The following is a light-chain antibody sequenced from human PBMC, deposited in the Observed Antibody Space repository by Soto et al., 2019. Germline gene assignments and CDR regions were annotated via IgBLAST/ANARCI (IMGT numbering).Light chain of an antibody. CDR1: QSISSY. J-gene: IGKJ3*01. CDR3: QKRYSTHEFT. V-gene: IGKV1-39*01. CDR2: AAS. Sequence: DIQMTQSPSSLSASVGDRVTITCRASQSISSYLNWYQQKPGKAPKLLMYAASSLQSGVPSRFSGSGSGTDFTLTISSLQHEDFATYYCQKRYSTHEFTFGPGTKVHIK.